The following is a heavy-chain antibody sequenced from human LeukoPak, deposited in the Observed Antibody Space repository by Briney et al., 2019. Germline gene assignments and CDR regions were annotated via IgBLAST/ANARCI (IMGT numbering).Heavy chain of an antibody. CDR1: GFTFGSHA. J-gene: IGHJ4*02. D-gene: IGHD6-19*01. V-gene: IGHV3-23*01. CDR3: GKTTVGYSSGQKPAWPVDY. CDR2: IFGSGGSP. Sequence: GGSLRLSCEASGFTFGSHAMYWVRQAPGKGLEWVAGIFGSGGSPHYADPVKGRFTISRDNSRNTVYLQINSLIAEDTAVYYCGKTTVGYSSGQKPAWPVDYWGQGTLVTVSS.